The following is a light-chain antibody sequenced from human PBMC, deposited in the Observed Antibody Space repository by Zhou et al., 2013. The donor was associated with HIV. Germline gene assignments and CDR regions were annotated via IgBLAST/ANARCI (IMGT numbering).Light chain of an antibody. CDR2: DAT. CDR3: QQRIKWPIT. V-gene: IGKV3-11*01. J-gene: IGKJ5*01. CDR1: QSVRSY. Sequence: EIVLTQSPGTLSLSPGERATLSCTASQSVRSYLAWYQQKPGQAPRLLIHDATNRATGIPARFSGSGSGTDFTLTISSLEPEDFAVYYCQQRIKWPITFGQGTRLEIK.